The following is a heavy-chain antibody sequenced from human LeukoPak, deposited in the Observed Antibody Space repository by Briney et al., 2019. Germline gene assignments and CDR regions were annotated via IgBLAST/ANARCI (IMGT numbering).Heavy chain of an antibody. V-gene: IGHV5-51*01. CDR2: IYPGDSDT. Sequence: GASLKISCKGSGYSFTSYWIGWVRQMPGKGLEWMGIIYPGDSDTRYSPSFQGQVTISADKSISTAYLQWSSLKASDTAMYYRARRGYDILTGYYFEPPNWFDPWGQGTLVTVSS. J-gene: IGHJ5*02. D-gene: IGHD3-9*01. CDR1: GYSFTSYW. CDR3: ARRGYDILTGYYFEPPNWFDP.